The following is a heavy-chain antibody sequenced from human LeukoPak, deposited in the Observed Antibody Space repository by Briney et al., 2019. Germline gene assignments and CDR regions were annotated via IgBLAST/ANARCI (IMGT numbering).Heavy chain of an antibody. J-gene: IGHJ6*03. Sequence: TGGSLTLSCAASGFTVSSNYMRWVRQAPGKGLEWVSVIYSGGSTYYADSVKGRFTISRDNSKNTLYLQMNSLRAADTAVYYCARGSTMVRGVTTAYYYYYYMDVWGKGTTVTISS. CDR1: GFTVSSNY. V-gene: IGHV3-53*01. CDR3: ARGSTMVRGVTTAYYYYYYMDV. CDR2: IYSGGST. D-gene: IGHD3-10*01.